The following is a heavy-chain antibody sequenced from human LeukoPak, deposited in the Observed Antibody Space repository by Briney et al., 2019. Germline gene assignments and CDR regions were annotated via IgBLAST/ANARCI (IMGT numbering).Heavy chain of an antibody. Sequence: SETLSLTCIVSNGSISSNTYYWGWIRQPPGKGLEWIGYIYYSGSTNYNPSLKSRVTISVDTSKNQFSLKLSSVTAADTAVYYCARLIVPAVRFDPWGQGTLVTVSS. D-gene: IGHD2-2*01. J-gene: IGHJ5*02. CDR2: IYYSGST. CDR1: NGSISSNTYY. V-gene: IGHV4-61*05. CDR3: ARLIVPAVRFDP.